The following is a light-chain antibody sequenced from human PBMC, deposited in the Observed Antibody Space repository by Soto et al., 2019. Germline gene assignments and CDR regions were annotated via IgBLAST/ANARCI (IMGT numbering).Light chain of an antibody. CDR2: NVY. CDR1: SSYVGAYNF. J-gene: IGLJ1*01. CDR3: SSDTISRTYV. V-gene: IGLV2-14*03. Sequence: QSALTQPASVSGSPGQSITISCSGTSSYVGAYNFVSWHQQHTGKSPKLIIYNVYDRPSGISYRFSGAKSGNTASLTISGLKGEDEADYYFSSDTISRTYVFGTGTTLTVL.